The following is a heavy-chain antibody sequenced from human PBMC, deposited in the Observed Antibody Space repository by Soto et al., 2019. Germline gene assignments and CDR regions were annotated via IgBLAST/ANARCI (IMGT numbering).Heavy chain of an antibody. CDR2: FYYSGST. J-gene: IGHJ6*02. V-gene: IGHV4-39*01. Sequence: PSETLSLTCTVSGGSISSCPDSWGWIRQPPGKGLEWIGTFYYSGSTYYNPSLESRVTISVDTSKNQFSLKVSSVTAADTAVYYCARLGGYCSSTSCYGYYGMDVWGQGTTVTVSS. CDR3: ARLGGYCSSTSCYGYYGMDV. CDR1: GGSISSCPDS. D-gene: IGHD2-2*01.